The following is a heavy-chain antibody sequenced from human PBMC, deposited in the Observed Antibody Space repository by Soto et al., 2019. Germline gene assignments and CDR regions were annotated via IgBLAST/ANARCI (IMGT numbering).Heavy chain of an antibody. CDR2: ISSRVHGATA. V-gene: IGHV3-15*01. CDR3: TTRGNYYYYYGIDA. Sequence: PGGSLRLSCAAAGFSFSHAWMTWVRQAPGKGLEWVGHISSRVHGATADYAAPVKGRFTISRDDSESTLYLEMNSLKTEDTGIYYCTTRGNYYYYYGIDAWGQGTTGTVSS. CDR1: GFSFSHAW. D-gene: IGHD3-10*01. J-gene: IGHJ6*02.